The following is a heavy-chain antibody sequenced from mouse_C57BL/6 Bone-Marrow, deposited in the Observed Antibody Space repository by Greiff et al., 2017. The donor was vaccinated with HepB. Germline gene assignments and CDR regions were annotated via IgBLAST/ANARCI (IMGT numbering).Heavy chain of an antibody. CDR3: ASEDYYGSSLYYAMDY. Sequence: QVQLQQPGAELVRPGTSVELSCKASGYTFTSYWMHWVKQRPGQGLEWIGVIDPSDSYTNYNQKFKGKATLTVDTSSSTAYMQLSSLTSEDSAVYYCASEDYYGSSLYYAMDYWGQGTSVTVSS. J-gene: IGHJ4*01. D-gene: IGHD1-1*01. V-gene: IGHV1-59*01. CDR2: IDPSDSYT. CDR1: GYTFTSYW.